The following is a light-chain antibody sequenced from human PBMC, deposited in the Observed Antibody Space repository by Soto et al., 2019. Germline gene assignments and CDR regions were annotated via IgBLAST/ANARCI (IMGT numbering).Light chain of an antibody. CDR1: SGHSSYA. V-gene: IGLV4-69*01. J-gene: IGLJ3*02. Sequence: QSVLTQPPSASASLGASVKLTCTLSSGHSSYAIAWHQKQPEKGPRYLMDLNNDGSHTKGDGIPDRFSGSSSGAERYLIISSLQSEDEADYYCISYTIRSTLVFGGGTKVTVL. CDR3: ISYTIRSTLV. CDR2: LNNDGSH.